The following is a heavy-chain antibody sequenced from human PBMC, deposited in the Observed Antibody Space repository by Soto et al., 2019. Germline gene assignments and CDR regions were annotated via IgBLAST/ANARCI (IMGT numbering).Heavy chain of an antibody. V-gene: IGHV1-18*01. Sequence: ASVKVSCKASGYTFTSYGISWVRQAPGKGLEWMGWISAYDGDTNYAQKFQGRVTMTEDTSTDTAYMELSSLRSEDTAVYYCATLGSGSHDYWGQGTLVTVSS. CDR1: GYTFTSYG. CDR2: ISAYDGDT. CDR3: ATLGSGSHDY. D-gene: IGHD3-10*02. J-gene: IGHJ4*02.